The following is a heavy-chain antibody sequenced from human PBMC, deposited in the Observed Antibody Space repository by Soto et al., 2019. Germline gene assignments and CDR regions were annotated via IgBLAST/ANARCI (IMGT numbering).Heavy chain of an antibody. J-gene: IGHJ3*02. D-gene: IGHD3-9*01. CDR3: VRDWAGLRYFDWSWALDI. V-gene: IGHV3-11*01. CDR1: GFIFSDYY. Sequence: QVQLVESGGGLVKPEGSLRLSCAASGFIFSDYYMSWIRQAPWKGVEWVSYISSSGSTIYYADSVKGRFTISRDNAKNSLYLQMNSLRAEATAVYYCVRDWAGLRYFDWSWALDIWGQGTMVTVSS. CDR2: ISSSGSTI.